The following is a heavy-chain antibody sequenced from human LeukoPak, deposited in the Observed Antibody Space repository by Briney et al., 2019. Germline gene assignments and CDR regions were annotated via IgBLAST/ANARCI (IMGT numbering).Heavy chain of an antibody. V-gene: IGHV3-23*01. CDR2: ISGSGGST. CDR1: GFPFSSYW. D-gene: IGHD2-21*02. Sequence: GGSLRLSCVASGFPFSSYWMTWVRQAPGKGLEWVSAISGSGGSTYYADSVKGRFTISRDNSKNTLYLQMNSLRAEDTAVYYCASDCGGDCYSLDYWGQGTLVTVSS. J-gene: IGHJ4*02. CDR3: ASDCGGDCYSLDY.